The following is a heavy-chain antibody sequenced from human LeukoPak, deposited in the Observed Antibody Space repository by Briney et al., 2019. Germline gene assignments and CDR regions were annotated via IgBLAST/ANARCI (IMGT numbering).Heavy chain of an antibody. V-gene: IGHV3-7*01. CDR1: GFTFSRYW. Sequence: GGSLRLSCAVSGFTFSRYWMNWVRQAPGKGLEWVANINQDGSEKYYVDSVKGRFTISRDNAKNSLYLQMNSLRAEDTAVYYCERDYDVIGETNWGQGTLVTVSS. CDR2: INQDGSEK. CDR3: ERDYDVIGETN. D-gene: IGHD2-21*01. J-gene: IGHJ4*02.